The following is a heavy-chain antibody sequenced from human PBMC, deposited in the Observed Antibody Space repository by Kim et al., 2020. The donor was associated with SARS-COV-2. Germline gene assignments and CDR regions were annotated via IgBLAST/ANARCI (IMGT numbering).Heavy chain of an antibody. D-gene: IGHD6-13*01. J-gene: IGHJ1*01. CDR1: GFTFSSYG. CDR3: AKDSRGRGIAAAWGERLQH. CDR2: ISYDGSNK. Sequence: GGSLRLSCAASGFTFSSYGMHWVRQAPGKGLEWVAVISYDGSNKYYADSVKGRFTISRDNSKNTLYLQMNSLRAEDTAVYYCAKDSRGRGIAAAWGERLQHWGQGTLVTVSS. V-gene: IGHV3-30*18.